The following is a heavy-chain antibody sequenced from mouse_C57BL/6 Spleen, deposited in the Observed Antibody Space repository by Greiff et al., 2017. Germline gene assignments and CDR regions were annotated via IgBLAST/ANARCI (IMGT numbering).Heavy chain of an antibody. D-gene: IGHD2-4*01. CDR1: GFSLTSYG. CDR2: IWGVGST. Sequence: QVQLKESGPGLVAPSQSLSITCTVSGFSLTSYGVDWVRQSPGKGLEWLGVIWGVGSTNYNSALKSRLSISKDNSKSQVFLKMNSLQTDDTAMYYCAREIYYDYDGDYAMDYWGQGTSVTVSS. J-gene: IGHJ4*01. CDR3: AREIYYDYDGDYAMDY. V-gene: IGHV2-6*01.